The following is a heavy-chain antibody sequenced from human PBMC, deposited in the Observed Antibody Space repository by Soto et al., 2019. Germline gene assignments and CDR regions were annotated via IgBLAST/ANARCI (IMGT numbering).Heavy chain of an antibody. CDR2: ISGSGGST. Sequence: PVGSLRLSCAASGFTFSSYAMSWVRQAPGKGLEWVSAISGSGGSTYYADSVKGRFTISRDNSKNTLYLQMNSLRAEDTAVYYCAKDQRITMIVVVPNAFDIWGQGTMATVSS. J-gene: IGHJ3*02. V-gene: IGHV3-23*01. CDR3: AKDQRITMIVVVPNAFDI. D-gene: IGHD3-22*01. CDR1: GFTFSSYA.